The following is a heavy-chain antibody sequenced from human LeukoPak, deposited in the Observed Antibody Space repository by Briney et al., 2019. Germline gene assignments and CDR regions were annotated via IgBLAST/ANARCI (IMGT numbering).Heavy chain of an antibody. CDR2: INPNSGGT. CDR1: GGTFTGYY. Sequence: ASVKVSCKASGGTFTGYYMHWVRQAPGQGLEWMGWINPNSGGTNYAQKFQGRVTMTRDTSISTAYMELSRLRSDDTAVYYCARDGNIVVVPAATWFDPWGQGTLATVSS. V-gene: IGHV1-2*02. J-gene: IGHJ5*02. CDR3: ARDGNIVVVPAATWFDP. D-gene: IGHD2-2*01.